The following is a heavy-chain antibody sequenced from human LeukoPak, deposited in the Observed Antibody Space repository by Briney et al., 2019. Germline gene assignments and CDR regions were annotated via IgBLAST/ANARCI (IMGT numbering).Heavy chain of an antibody. J-gene: IGHJ4*02. CDR3: ARDFWNEPSKYFDY. Sequence: GMSLRLSCSASGFTFGSYGMHWVRQAPGKGLEWVTLIWYHGNDVDYADSVKGRFTISRDNSKNTLYLQMNSVRAEDTAVYFCARDFWNEPSKYFDYWGQGTLVTVSS. CDR2: IWYHGNDV. V-gene: IGHV3-33*01. D-gene: IGHD3-3*01. CDR1: GFTFGSYG.